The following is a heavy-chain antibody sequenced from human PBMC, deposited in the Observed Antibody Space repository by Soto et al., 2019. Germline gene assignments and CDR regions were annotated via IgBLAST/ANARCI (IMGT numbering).Heavy chain of an antibody. Sequence: QVQLVQSGAEVKKPGASVKVSCKASGYTFTGYYMHWVRQAPGQGLEWMGWINPNSGGTNYAQKLQGWVTMTRDTSISTAYMELSRLRSDDTAVYYCARASTYYYGSGKLGTGWFDPWGQGTLVTVSS. J-gene: IGHJ5*02. D-gene: IGHD3-10*01. V-gene: IGHV1-2*04. CDR2: INPNSGGT. CDR1: GYTFTGYY. CDR3: ARASTYYYGSGKLGTGWFDP.